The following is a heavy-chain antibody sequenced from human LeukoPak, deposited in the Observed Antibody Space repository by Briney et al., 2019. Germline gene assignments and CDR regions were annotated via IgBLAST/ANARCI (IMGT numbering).Heavy chain of an antibody. CDR3: ARSYGSGTPYYYYGMDV. CDR2: MNPNSGNT. D-gene: IGHD3-10*01. J-gene: IGHJ6*02. CDR1: GYTFTSYD. V-gene: IGHV1-8*01. Sequence: ASVKVSCKASGYTFTSYDINWVRQATGQGLEWMGWMNPNSGNTGYAQKFHGRVTMTRNTSISTAYMELSSLRSEDTAVYYCARSYGSGTPYYYYGMDVWGQGTTVTVSS.